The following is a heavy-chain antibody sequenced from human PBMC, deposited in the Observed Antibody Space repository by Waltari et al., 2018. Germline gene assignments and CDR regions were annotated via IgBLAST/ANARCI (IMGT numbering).Heavy chain of an antibody. V-gene: IGHV4-39*01. J-gene: IGHJ4*02. Sequence: QLQLQESGPGLVKPSETLSLTCTVSGGSISSSSYYWGWIRQPPGKGLEWIGSIYYSGGTYYNPSLKSRVTISVDTSKNQFSLKLSSVTAADTAVYYCARESSSWYGAFDYWGQGTLVTVSS. CDR3: ARESSSWYGAFDY. D-gene: IGHD6-13*01. CDR1: GGSISSSSYY. CDR2: IYYSGGT.